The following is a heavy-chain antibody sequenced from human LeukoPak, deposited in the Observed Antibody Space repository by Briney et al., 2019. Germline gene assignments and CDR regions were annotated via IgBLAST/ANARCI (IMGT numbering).Heavy chain of an antibody. CDR3: ARDRPTGASLLFVVQ. D-gene: IGHD3-3*01. Sequence: GGSLRLSCAASGFTVSSNYMSWVRQAPGKGLEWGSVIYSGGSTYYADSVKGRFTISRDNSKNTLYLQMNSLRAEDTAVYYCARDRPTGASLLFVVQWGQGTLVTVSS. CDR1: GFTVSSNY. CDR2: IYSGGST. J-gene: IGHJ4*02. V-gene: IGHV3-53*01.